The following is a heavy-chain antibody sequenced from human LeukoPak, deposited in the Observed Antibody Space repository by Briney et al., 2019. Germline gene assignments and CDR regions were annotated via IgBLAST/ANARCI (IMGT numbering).Heavy chain of an antibody. V-gene: IGHV4-38-2*02. J-gene: IGHJ4*02. Sequence: SETLSLTCTVSGYSISSGYFWGWIRQPPGKGLEWIGSFYHSGITYYNPSLKSRVTISVEMSKNQFSLKLSSVTAADTAVYYCARDSGNYRGMDYWGQGTLVTVSS. D-gene: IGHD1-26*01. CDR3: ARDSGNYRGMDY. CDR1: GYSISSGYF. CDR2: FYHSGIT.